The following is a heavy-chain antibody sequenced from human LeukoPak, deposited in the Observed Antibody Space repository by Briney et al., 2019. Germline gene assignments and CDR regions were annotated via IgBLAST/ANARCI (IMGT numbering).Heavy chain of an antibody. D-gene: IGHD1-26*01. CDR3: ARGESYDGYFGY. CDR1: GGSISTYY. J-gene: IGHJ4*01. V-gene: IGHV4-59*01. Sequence: PSETLSLTCTVSGGSISTYYWSWIRQPPGKGLEWIAYIYYSGSTNYNPSLKSRVTISVDTSKNLFSLKLSSVTAADTAVYYCARGESYDGYFGYWGHGALATVSS. CDR2: IYYSGST.